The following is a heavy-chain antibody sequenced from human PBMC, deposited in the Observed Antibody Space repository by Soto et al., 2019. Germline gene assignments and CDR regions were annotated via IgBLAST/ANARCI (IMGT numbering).Heavy chain of an antibody. CDR1: GDNVSSNSSA. Sequence: SQTLSLPCGISGDNVSSNSSAWNFIRQSPSRGLEWLGRTYYRSKWYNDYAVSVKSRITINPDTSNNQFSLQLNSVTPEDTAVYYCARGYSSGYFWGQGTTVTVSS. CDR2: TYYRSKWYN. D-gene: IGHD6-19*01. V-gene: IGHV6-1*01. CDR3: ARGYSSGYF. J-gene: IGHJ6*02.